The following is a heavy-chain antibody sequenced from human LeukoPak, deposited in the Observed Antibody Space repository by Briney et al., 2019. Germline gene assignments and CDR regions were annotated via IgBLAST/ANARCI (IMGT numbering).Heavy chain of an antibody. CDR3: ARFSADSSSWRRGLYYFDY. Sequence: PSETLSLTCTVSGGSISNYYWSWIRQPPGKGLEWIGYIYYSGSTNYNPSLKSRVTISVDTSKNQFSLKLSSVTAADTAVYYCARFSADSSSWRRGLYYFDYWGQGTLVTVSS. J-gene: IGHJ4*02. D-gene: IGHD6-13*01. V-gene: IGHV4-59*12. CDR1: GGSISNYY. CDR2: IYYSGST.